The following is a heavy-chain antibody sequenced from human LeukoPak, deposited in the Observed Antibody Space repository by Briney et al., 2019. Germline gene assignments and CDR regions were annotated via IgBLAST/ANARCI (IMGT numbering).Heavy chain of an antibody. D-gene: IGHD6-19*01. CDR1: GGSISSSSYY. J-gene: IGHJ4*02. Sequence: SETLSLTCTVSGGSISSSSYYWGWIRQPPGKGLEWIGSIYYSGSTYYNPSLKSRVTISADRSKNQFSLKLSSVTAADTAVYYCARDGDSSGWTRSDYWGQGTLVTVSS. CDR2: IYYSGST. CDR3: ARDGDSSGWTRSDY. V-gene: IGHV4-39*07.